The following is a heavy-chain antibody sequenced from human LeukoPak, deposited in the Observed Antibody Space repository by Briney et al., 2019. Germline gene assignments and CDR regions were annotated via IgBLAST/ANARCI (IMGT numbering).Heavy chain of an antibody. J-gene: IGHJ4*02. CDR2: ISGSGGST. D-gene: IGHD3-22*01. Sequence: GGSLRLSCAASGFTFSDYGMSWVRQAPGKGLEWVSAISGSGGSTYYADSVKGRFTISRDNSKNTLYLQMNSLRAEDTAVYYCAKGVDYYDSSGFDYWGQGTLVTVSS. CDR1: GFTFSDYG. V-gene: IGHV3-23*01. CDR3: AKGVDYYDSSGFDY.